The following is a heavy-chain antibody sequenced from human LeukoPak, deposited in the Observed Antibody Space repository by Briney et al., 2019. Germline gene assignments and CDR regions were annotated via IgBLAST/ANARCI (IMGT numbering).Heavy chain of an antibody. V-gene: IGHV3-7*01. CDR2: INQDGSEK. Sequence: GGSLRLSCAASGFSFNSYLMSWVRQAPGKGLEWVANINQDGSEKYYVDSVKGRFTISRDNAKNSLFLQMNSLRAEDTAVYYCASLEFGYWGQGTLVTVSS. D-gene: IGHD3-16*01. CDR3: ASLEFGY. CDR1: GFSFNSYL. J-gene: IGHJ4*02.